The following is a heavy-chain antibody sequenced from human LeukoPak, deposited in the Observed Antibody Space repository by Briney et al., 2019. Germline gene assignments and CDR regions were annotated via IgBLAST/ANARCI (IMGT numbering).Heavy chain of an antibody. CDR2: INPSGGST. J-gene: IGHJ6*03. Sequence: ASVKVSCKASGYTFTSYYMHWVRQAPGQGLEWMGIINPSGGSTSYAQKFQGRVTMTRDTSTSTVYMELSGLRSEDTAVYYCARGTKVRGVIGYYYYYMDVWGKGTTVTVSS. CDR1: GYTFTSYY. CDR3: ARGTKVRGVIGYYYYYMDV. V-gene: IGHV1-46*01. D-gene: IGHD3-10*01.